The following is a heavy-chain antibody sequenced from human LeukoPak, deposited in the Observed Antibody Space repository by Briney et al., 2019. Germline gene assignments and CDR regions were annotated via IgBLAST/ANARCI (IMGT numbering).Heavy chain of an antibody. Sequence: PGGSLRLSCAASGLTFSNYAINWVRQAPGKGLEWVSAISASGGSSYYADSVRDRFTISRDNSKNMLYLKMSSLRAEDTAVYYCAKEMALGIAVAGFFDFWGQGTLVTVSS. CDR2: ISASGGSS. J-gene: IGHJ4*02. V-gene: IGHV3-23*01. CDR1: GLTFSNYA. D-gene: IGHD6-19*01. CDR3: AKEMALGIAVAGFFDF.